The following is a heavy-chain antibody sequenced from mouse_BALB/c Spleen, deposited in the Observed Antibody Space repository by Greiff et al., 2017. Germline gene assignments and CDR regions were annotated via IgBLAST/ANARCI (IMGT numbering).Heavy chain of an antibody. Sequence: EVKLMESGGGLVQPGGSLKLSCAASGFTFSSYGMSWVRQTPDKRLELVATINSNGGSTYYPDSVKGRFTISRDNAKNTLYLQMSSLKSEDTAMYYCARDWIYYYGSSSHWYFDVWGAGTTVTVSS. J-gene: IGHJ1*01. D-gene: IGHD1-1*01. CDR1: GFTFSSYG. CDR3: ARDWIYYYGSSSHWYFDV. CDR2: INSNGGST. V-gene: IGHV5-6-3*01.